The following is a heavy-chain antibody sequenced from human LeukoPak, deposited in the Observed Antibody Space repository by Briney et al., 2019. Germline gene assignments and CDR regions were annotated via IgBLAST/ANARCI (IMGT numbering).Heavy chain of an antibody. Sequence: ASVKVSCKASGYTFTGYYMHWVRQAPGQGLEWMGRINPNSGGTNYAQKFQGRVTMTRDTSISTAYMELSRLRSEDTAVYYCATVLTLDAFDIWGQGTMVTVSS. CDR3: ATVLTLDAFDI. CDR1: GYTFTGYY. D-gene: IGHD3-9*01. J-gene: IGHJ3*02. V-gene: IGHV1-2*06. CDR2: INPNSGGT.